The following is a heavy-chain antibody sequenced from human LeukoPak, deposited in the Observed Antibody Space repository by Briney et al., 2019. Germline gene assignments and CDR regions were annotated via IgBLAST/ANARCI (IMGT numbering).Heavy chain of an antibody. D-gene: IGHD6-13*01. V-gene: IGHV1-8*01. CDR1: GYTFTSYD. CDR3: ARTLGSSSWYTPDYYYYGMDV. J-gene: IGHJ6*02. CDR2: MNPNSGNT. Sequence: ASVKVSCKASGYTFTSYDINWVRQATGQGLEWMGWMNPNSGNTGYAQKFQGRVTITRDTSASTAYMELSSLRSEDTAVYYCARTLGSSSWYTPDYYYYGMDVWGQGTTVTVSS.